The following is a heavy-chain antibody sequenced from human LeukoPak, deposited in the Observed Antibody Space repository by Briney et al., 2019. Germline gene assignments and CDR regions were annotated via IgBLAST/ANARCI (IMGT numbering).Heavy chain of an antibody. CDR2: ISGSGGST. Sequence: GASVKVSCKASGGTFSSYAMSWVRQAPGKGLEWVSAISGSGGSTYYADSVKGRFTISRDNSKNTLYLQMNSLRAEDTAVYYCARSNCGGDCPFDYWGQGTLVTVSS. CDR3: ARSNCGGDCPFDY. D-gene: IGHD2-21*02. J-gene: IGHJ4*02. CDR1: GGTFSSYA. V-gene: IGHV3-23*01.